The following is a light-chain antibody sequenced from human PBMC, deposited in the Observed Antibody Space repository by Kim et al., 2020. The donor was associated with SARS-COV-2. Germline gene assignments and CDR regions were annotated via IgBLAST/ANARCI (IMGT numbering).Light chain of an antibody. CDR1: SGSIASNY. CDR2: EDS. Sequence: GKTVTISCTRSSGSIASNYVQWYQQRPGSSPTNMIYEDSKRPSGVPDRFSGSIDSSSNSASLTISGLKAEDEADYCCQSYDSNNGVFGGGTQLTVL. J-gene: IGLJ3*02. CDR3: QSYDSNNGV. V-gene: IGLV6-57*01.